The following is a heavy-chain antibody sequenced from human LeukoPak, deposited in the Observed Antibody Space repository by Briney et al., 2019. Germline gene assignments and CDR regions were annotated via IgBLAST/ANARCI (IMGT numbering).Heavy chain of an antibody. CDR1: GYTFTGYY. D-gene: IGHD2-15*01. J-gene: IGHJ6*03. V-gene: IGHV1-2*02. CDR3: ARDRRYCSGGSCYSTYYYYYYMGV. CDR2: INPNSGGT. Sequence: ASVKVSCKASGYTFTGYYMHWVRQAPGQGLEWMGWINPNSGGTNYAQKFQGRVTMTRDTSISTAYMELSRLRSDDTAVYYCARDRRYCSGGSCYSTYYYYYYMGVWGKGTTVTVSS.